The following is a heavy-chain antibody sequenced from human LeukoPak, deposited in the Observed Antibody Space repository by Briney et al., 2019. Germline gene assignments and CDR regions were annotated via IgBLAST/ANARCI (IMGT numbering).Heavy chain of an antibody. D-gene: IGHD6-13*01. CDR2: INPNTGGT. J-gene: IGHJ6*02. CDR3: GAEIAAPRVRGAFGYYYYGMDV. Sequence: GASVKVSCKASGYTFTGYYMHWVRQAPGQGLEWMGWINPNTGGTNYAQKFQGRVTMTRDTSISTAYMELSRLRSDDTAVYYCGAEIAAPRVRGAFGYYYYGMDVWGQGTTVTVSS. V-gene: IGHV1-2*02. CDR1: GYTFTGYY.